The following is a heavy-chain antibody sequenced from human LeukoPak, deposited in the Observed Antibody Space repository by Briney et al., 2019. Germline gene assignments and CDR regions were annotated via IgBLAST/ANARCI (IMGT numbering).Heavy chain of an antibody. CDR2: IYSGGST. CDR1: GFTVSSNY. D-gene: IGHD6-13*01. CDR3: ARDGRSNWYYFDY. Sequence: SGGSLRLSCAASGFTVSSNYMSWVRQAPGKGLEWVSVIYSGGSTYYADSVKGRFTISRDNSKNTLYLQMNSLRAEDTAVYYCARDGRSNWYYFDYWGQGTLVTVSS. J-gene: IGHJ4*02. V-gene: IGHV3-53*01.